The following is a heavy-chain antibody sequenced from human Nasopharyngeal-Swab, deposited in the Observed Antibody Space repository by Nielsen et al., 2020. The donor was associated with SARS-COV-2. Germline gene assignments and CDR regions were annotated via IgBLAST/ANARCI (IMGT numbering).Heavy chain of an antibody. D-gene: IGHD2-2*01. CDR2: INPSGGST. Sequence: ASVKVSCKASGYTFTSYYMHWVRQAPGQGLEWMGIINPSGGSTSCAQKFQGRVTMTRDTSTSTVYMELSSLRSEDTAVYYCARDPYCSSTSCYPRVYYYYMDVWGKGTTVTVSS. J-gene: IGHJ6*03. CDR1: GYTFTSYY. CDR3: ARDPYCSSTSCYPRVYYYYMDV. V-gene: IGHV1-46*01.